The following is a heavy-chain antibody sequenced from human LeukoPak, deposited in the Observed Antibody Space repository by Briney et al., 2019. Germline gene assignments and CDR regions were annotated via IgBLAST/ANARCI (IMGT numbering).Heavy chain of an antibody. CDR3: ARHVYCDSSGYYYTFYYYYYMDV. CDR2: INHSGST. CDR1: GGSFSGYY. Sequence: SETLSLTCAVYGGSFSGYYWSWIRQPPGKGLEWIGEINHSGSTNYNPSLKSRVTISVDTSKNQFSLKLSSVTAADTAVYYCARHVYCDSSGYYYTFYYYYYMDVWGKGTTVTISS. J-gene: IGHJ6*03. V-gene: IGHV4-34*01. D-gene: IGHD3-22*01.